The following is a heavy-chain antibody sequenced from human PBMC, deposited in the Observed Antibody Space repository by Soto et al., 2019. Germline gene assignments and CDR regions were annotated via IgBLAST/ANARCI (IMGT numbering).Heavy chain of an antibody. J-gene: IGHJ4*02. D-gene: IGHD2-15*01. V-gene: IGHV3-23*01. CDR2: ISGSRGST. CDR1: GFTFSSYA. CDR3: AKYHGYSSGCPFDY. Sequence: GSLRLSCAASGFTFSSYAMSWVRQAPGKGLEWVSTISGSRGSTYYADSVKGRFTISRDNSKNTLYLQMNSLRAEDTAVYYCAKYHGYSSGCPFDYCCQATLLPVSS.